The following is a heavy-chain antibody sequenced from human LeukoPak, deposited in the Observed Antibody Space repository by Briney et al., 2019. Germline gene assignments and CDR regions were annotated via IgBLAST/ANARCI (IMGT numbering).Heavy chain of an antibody. CDR2: ISAYNGNT. D-gene: IGHD6-19*01. CDR3: ATGINGSGWYVY. Sequence: ASVKVSCKASGYTFTTYGISWVRQAPGQGLEWMGWISAYNGNTNYAQKFQGRVTMTTDTSTSTAYMELRSLRSDDTAVYYCATGINGSGWYVYWGQGTLVTVSS. J-gene: IGHJ4*02. CDR1: GYTFTTYG. V-gene: IGHV1-18*01.